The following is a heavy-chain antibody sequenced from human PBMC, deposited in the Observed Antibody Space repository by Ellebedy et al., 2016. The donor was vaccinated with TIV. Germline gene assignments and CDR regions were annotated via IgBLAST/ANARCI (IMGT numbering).Heavy chain of an antibody. CDR1: QFMFDSYG. V-gene: IGHV3-30*18. J-gene: IGHJ4*02. Sequence: GESLKISCAASQFMFDSYGMVWVRQAPGKGLEVVAVISYDERDEYCADSVKGRFTISRDNSQNTLYLQMNRLRPEDTALYYCAKNSNYFGREGGYFDYWGQGTLVTVSS. CDR3: AKNSNYFGREGGYFDY. D-gene: IGHD4-11*01. CDR2: ISYDERDE.